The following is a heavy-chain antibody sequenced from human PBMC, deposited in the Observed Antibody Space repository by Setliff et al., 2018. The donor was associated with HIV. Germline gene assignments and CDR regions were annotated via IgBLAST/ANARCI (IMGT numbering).Heavy chain of an antibody. Sequence: ASVKVSCKTSGYTFINYGVNWVRQAPGQGLEWMGWIDPNSGDTNYAQKFQGRVTMARDTSISTAYMELNRLTSDDTALYYCVKGAGGYYDYWSQGALVTVSS. J-gene: IGHJ4*02. CDR1: GYTFINYG. CDR2: IDPNSGDT. CDR3: VKGAGGYYDY. D-gene: IGHD2-15*01. V-gene: IGHV1-2*02.